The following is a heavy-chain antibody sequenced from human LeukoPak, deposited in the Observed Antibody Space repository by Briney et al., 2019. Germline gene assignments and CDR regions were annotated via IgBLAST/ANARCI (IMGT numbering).Heavy chain of an antibody. CDR1: GYTFTSYD. CDR3: ARGYYDILTGLVNNYYYMDV. CDR2: MNPNSGNT. Sequence: GASVKVSCKASGYTFTSYDINWVRQATGQGLEWMGWMNPNSGNTGYAQKFQGRVTITRNTSISTAYMELSSLRSEDTAVYYCARGYYDILTGLVNNYYYMDVWGKGTTVTVSS. D-gene: IGHD3-9*01. V-gene: IGHV1-8*03. J-gene: IGHJ6*03.